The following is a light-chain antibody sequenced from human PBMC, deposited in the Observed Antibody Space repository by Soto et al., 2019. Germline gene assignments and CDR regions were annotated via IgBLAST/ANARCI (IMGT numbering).Light chain of an antibody. CDR2: GVT. CDR1: HNDIGTYDY. CDR3: SSFTSNRIYV. Sequence: QSVLTQPTSVSWSPGQSITISCTGNHNDIGTYDYVSWYQQHPGRAPRLLIHGVTTRPSGISGRFSASKSGLTASLTISGLQPEDEDDYYCSSFTSNRIYVFGPGTKVTV. V-gene: IGLV2-14*03. J-gene: IGLJ1*01.